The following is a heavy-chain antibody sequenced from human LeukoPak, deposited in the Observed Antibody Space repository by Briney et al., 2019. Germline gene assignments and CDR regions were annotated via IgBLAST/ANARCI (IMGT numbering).Heavy chain of an antibody. Sequence: SQTLSLTCTVSGGSISSGDYYWSWIRQPPGKGLEWIGYIYYRGSTYYNPSLKSRVTISVDTSKNQFSPKLSSVTAADTAVYYCARGTTVVAYYFDYWGQGTLVTVSS. D-gene: IGHD4-23*01. CDR1: GGSISSGDYY. V-gene: IGHV4-30-4*08. CDR2: IYYRGST. J-gene: IGHJ4*02. CDR3: ARGTTVVAYYFDY.